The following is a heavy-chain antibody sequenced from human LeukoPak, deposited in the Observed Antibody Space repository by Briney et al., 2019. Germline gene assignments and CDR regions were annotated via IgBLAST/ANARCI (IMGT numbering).Heavy chain of an antibody. CDR2: TWYDGGIK. V-gene: IGHV3-33*08. Sequence: LSLTCTVSVGSISGYFWSWVRQAPGKGLEWVAFTWYDGGIKQYADSVKGRFTISRDNSKNTLSLQMNSLRAEDTAVYYCARDRSHVVVATGFDYWGQGTLVSVSS. D-gene: IGHD2-21*02. CDR1: VGSISGYF. CDR3: ARDRSHVVVATGFDY. J-gene: IGHJ4*02.